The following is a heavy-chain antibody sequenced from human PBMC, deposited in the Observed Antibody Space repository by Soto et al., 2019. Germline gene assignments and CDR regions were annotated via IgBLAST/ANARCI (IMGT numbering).Heavy chain of an antibody. CDR1: GFTVSSKY. CDR2: IYGGCTT. Sequence: GGSLRLSCAASGFTVSSKYMTWVRQAPGKGLEWVSVIYGGCTTYYADSVKGRFTISRDNSKNTLYLQVNSLRAEDTAVYDCVQTTGWPGFDFWGQGTLVTVSS. J-gene: IGHJ4*02. V-gene: IGHV3-53*01. CDR3: VQTTGWPGFDF. D-gene: IGHD6-19*01.